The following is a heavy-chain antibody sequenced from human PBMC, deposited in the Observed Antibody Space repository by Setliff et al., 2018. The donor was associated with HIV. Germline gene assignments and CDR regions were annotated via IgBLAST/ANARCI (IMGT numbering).Heavy chain of an antibody. CDR3: AGWKGDYYDSSGTNGY. Sequence: GGSLRLSCAASAFTFSGSAMHWVRQAPGKGLEWVGRIRSKGNSYATEYAASVKGRFTISRDDSKQTAYLQMNSLKTEDTAVYYCAGWKGDYYDSSGTNGYWGQGTLVTVSS. V-gene: IGHV3-73*01. CDR2: IRSKGNSYAT. D-gene: IGHD3-22*01. CDR1: AFTFSGSA. J-gene: IGHJ4*02.